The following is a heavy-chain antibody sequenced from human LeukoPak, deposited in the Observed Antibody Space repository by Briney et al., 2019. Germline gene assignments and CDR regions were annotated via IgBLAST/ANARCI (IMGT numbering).Heavy chain of an antibody. D-gene: IGHD2-2*01. CDR1: GFIFNTYA. V-gene: IGHV3-48*02. J-gene: IGHJ4*02. CDR3: TRVRGYQLPKFDY. Sequence: PGGSLRLSCAASGFIFNTYAMNWVRQAPGKGLEWISYISSSSSTIYYADSVKGRFSISRDNAKNSVYLEMNSPGDEDTAVYYCTRVRGYQLPKFDYWGRGTLVTVSS. CDR2: ISSSSSTI.